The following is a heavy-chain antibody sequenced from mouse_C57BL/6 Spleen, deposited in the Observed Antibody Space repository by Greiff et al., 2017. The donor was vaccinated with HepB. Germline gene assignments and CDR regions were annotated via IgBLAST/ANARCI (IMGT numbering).Heavy chain of an antibody. CDR3: AREVSTGTRAMDY. D-gene: IGHD4-1*02. CDR2: IDPSDSYT. J-gene: IGHJ4*01. CDR1: GYTFTSYW. Sequence: VQLQQPGAELVKPGASVKLSCKASGYTFTSYWMQWVKQRPGQGLEWIGEIDPSDSYTNYNQKFKGKATLTVDTSSSTAYMQLSSLTSADSAVYYCAREVSTGTRAMDYWGQGTSVT. V-gene: IGHV1-50*01.